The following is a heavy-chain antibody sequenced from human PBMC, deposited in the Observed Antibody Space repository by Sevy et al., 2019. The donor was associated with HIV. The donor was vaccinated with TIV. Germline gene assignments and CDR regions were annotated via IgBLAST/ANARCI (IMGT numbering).Heavy chain of an antibody. CDR1: GYTFTSYG. J-gene: IGHJ3*02. V-gene: IGHV1-18*01. CDR2: ISAYNGDT. CDR3: ARGYYDFWSGYYRRDAFDS. Sequence: ASVKVSCKASGYTFTSYGISWVRQPPGQGLEWMGWISAYNGDTNYAQTLQGRVTMTTDTSTSTAYMELTSLRSDDTAVYFCARGYYDFWSGYYRRDAFDSWGQGTRVTVSS. D-gene: IGHD3-3*01.